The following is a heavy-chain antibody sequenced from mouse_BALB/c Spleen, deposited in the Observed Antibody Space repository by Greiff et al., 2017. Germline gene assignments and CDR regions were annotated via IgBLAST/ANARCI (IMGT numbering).Heavy chain of an antibody. V-gene: IGHV1-20*02. CDR3: AKGRTIYYEYDAMDY. Sequence: VQLQQSGPELVKPGASVKISCKASGYSFTGYFMNWVMQSHGKSLEWIGRINPYNGDTFYNQKFKGKATLTVDKSSSTAHMELRSLASEDSAVYYCAKGRTIYYEYDAMDYWGQGTSVTVSS. D-gene: IGHD2-4*01. CDR1: GYSFTGYF. J-gene: IGHJ4*01. CDR2: INPYNGDT.